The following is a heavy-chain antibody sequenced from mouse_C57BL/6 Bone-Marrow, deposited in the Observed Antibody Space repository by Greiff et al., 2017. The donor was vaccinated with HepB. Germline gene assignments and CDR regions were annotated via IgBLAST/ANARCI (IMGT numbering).Heavy chain of an antibody. J-gene: IGHJ4*01. V-gene: IGHV1-80*01. D-gene: IGHD2-3*01. Sequence: VKLQESGAELVKPWASVKISCKASGYAFSSYWMNWVKQRPGKGLEWIGQIYPGDGDTNYNGKFKGKATLTADKSSSTAYMQLSSLTSEDSAVYFCARRWPYAMDYWGQGTSVTVSS. CDR1: GYAFSSYW. CDR2: IYPGDGDT. CDR3: ARRWPYAMDY.